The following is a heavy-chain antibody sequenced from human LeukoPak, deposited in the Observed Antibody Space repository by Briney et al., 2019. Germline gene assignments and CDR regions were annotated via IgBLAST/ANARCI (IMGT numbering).Heavy chain of an antibody. CDR3: AKGPTSSWNDNSDGFEGNSWYFDL. J-gene: IGHJ2*01. Sequence: GGSLRLSCAASGFTFSSYAVNWVRQAPGKGLEWVSSITGTGDRTYYADSVKGRFTISRDNPKKTLHLQMGSLRVEGTAVYYCAKGPTSSWNDNSDGFEGNSWYFDLWGRGTRVTVSS. V-gene: IGHV3-23*01. CDR2: ITGTGDRT. CDR1: GFTFSSYA. D-gene: IGHD1-1*01.